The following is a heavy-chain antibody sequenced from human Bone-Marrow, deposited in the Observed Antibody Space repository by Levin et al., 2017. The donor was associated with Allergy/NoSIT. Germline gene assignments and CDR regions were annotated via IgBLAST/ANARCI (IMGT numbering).Heavy chain of an antibody. CDR2: ISAYNGNT. Sequence: GASVKVSCKASGYTFTSYGISWVRQAPGQGLEWMGWISAYNGNTNYAQKLQGRVTMTTDTSTSTAYMELRSLRSDDTAVYYCARHRHYDDSSDWFDPWGQGTLVTVSS. J-gene: IGHJ5*02. V-gene: IGHV1-18*01. D-gene: IGHD3-22*01. CDR3: ARHRHYDDSSDWFDP. CDR1: GYTFTSYG.